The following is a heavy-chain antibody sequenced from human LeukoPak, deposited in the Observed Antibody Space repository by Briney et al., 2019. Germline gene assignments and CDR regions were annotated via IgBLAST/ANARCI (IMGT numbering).Heavy chain of an antibody. CDR3: ARVVTYYDFWSGYYLDY. Sequence: GGSLTLSCAACRFTCNSYSKMWLREAPGKGREGVSYISSSSSTIYYADSVKGRFTISRDNAKNSLYLQMNSLRAEDTAVYYCARVVTYYDFWSGYYLDYWGQGTLVTVSS. J-gene: IGHJ4*02. V-gene: IGHV3-48*01. CDR1: RFTCNSYS. CDR2: ISSSSSTI. D-gene: IGHD3-3*01.